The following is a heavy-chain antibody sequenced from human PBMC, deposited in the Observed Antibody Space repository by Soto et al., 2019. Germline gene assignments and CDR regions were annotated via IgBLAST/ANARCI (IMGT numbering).Heavy chain of an antibody. CDR3: AKGTFYGNHLFDF. Sequence: HPGGSLRLSCAASEFTFSDYAMSWVRQAPGKGPEWVSGISASGDNTYSADSVKGRFTISRDNSKNTLYLQMNSLRAEDTAVYYCAKGTFYGNHLFDFWGQGTLVTVSS. J-gene: IGHJ4*02. CDR2: ISASGDNT. D-gene: IGHD4-17*01. CDR1: EFTFSDYA. V-gene: IGHV3-23*01.